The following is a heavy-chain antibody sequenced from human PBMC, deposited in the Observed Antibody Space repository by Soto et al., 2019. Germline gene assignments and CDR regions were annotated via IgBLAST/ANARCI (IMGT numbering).Heavy chain of an antibody. J-gene: IGHJ3*02. Sequence: SETLSLTCTVSGGSISSGGYYWSWIRQHPGKGLEWIGYIYYSGSTYYNPSLKSRVTISVDTSKNQFSLKLSSVTAADTAVYYCARSYTYYDILTGLDAFDIWGQGTMVTV. CDR3: ARSYTYYDILTGLDAFDI. CDR1: GGSISSGGYY. CDR2: IYYSGST. D-gene: IGHD3-9*01. V-gene: IGHV4-31*03.